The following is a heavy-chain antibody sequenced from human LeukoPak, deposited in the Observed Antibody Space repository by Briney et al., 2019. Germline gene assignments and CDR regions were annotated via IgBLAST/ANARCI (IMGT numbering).Heavy chain of an antibody. J-gene: IGHJ4*02. CDR3: ARRYGDLTPCFDY. CDR2: IFYSGST. D-gene: IGHD4-17*01. V-gene: IGHV4-59*12. CDR1: GGSISSYY. Sequence: PSETLSLTCTVSGGSISSYYWSWIRQPPGKGLEWIGYIFYSGSTNYNPSPKSRVTISVDTSKNQFSLKLSSVTAADTAVYYCARRYGDLTPCFDYWGQGTLVTVSS.